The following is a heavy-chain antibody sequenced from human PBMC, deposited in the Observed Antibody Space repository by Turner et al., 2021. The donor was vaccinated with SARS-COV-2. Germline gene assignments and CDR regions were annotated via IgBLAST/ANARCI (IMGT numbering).Heavy chain of an antibody. Sequence: QLQLQESGPGLVKPSETLSLTCTVSGGSISSTSYYWGWIRQPPGKGLEWIGSIYYSGSTYYNPSLKSRVTISADTTKNQFSLKPSSVTAADTAVYYCACGYDSRGDYWGQGTLVTVSS. CDR3: ACGYDSRGDY. J-gene: IGHJ4*02. D-gene: IGHD3-3*01. CDR2: IYYSGST. V-gene: IGHV4-39*01. CDR1: GGSISSTSYY.